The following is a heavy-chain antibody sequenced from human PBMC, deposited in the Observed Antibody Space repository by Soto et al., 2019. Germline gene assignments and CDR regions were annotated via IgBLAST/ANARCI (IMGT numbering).Heavy chain of an antibody. J-gene: IGHJ1*01. CDR3: ANMYSSSCWCFQH. CDR2: ISYDGSNK. D-gene: IGHD6-6*01. V-gene: IGHV3-30*18. Sequence: QVQLVESGGGVVQPGRSLRLSCAASGFTFSSYGMHWVRQAPGKGLEWVAVISYDGSNKYYADSVKGRFTISRHNSKTALYLQMNSLRAEDTAVYYCANMYSSSCWCFQHWGQGTLVTVSS. CDR1: GFTFSSYG.